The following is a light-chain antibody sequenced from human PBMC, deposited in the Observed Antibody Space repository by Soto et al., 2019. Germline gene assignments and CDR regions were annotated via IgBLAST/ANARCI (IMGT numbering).Light chain of an antibody. V-gene: IGKV1-39*01. CDR1: QSISSY. CDR3: HHSYSTPMYT. Sequence: DIQMTQSPSSLSASVGDRVTITCRASQSISSYLNWYQQKPGKAPKLLIYAASSLQSGVPSRFSGSGSGTAFTLTISSLQPEDFATYYCHHSYSTPMYTFGHGTKLEIK. J-gene: IGKJ2*01. CDR2: AAS.